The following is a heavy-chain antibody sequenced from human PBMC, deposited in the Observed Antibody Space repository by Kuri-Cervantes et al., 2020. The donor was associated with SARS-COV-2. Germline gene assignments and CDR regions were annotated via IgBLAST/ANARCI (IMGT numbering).Heavy chain of an antibody. CDR2: ISGSGGST. CDR3: AKVRGSGWYRAFDI. CDR1: GFTFSSYA. Sequence: GESLKISCAASGFTFSSYAMSWVRQAPGKGLEWASAISGSGGSTYYADSVKGRFTISRDNSKNTLYLQMNSLRAEDTAVYYCAKVRGSGWYRAFDIWGQGTMVTVSS. D-gene: IGHD6-19*01. V-gene: IGHV3-23*01. J-gene: IGHJ3*02.